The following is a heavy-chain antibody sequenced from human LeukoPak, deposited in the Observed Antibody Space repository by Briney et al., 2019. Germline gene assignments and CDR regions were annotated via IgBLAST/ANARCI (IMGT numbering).Heavy chain of an antibody. V-gene: IGHV4-34*01. CDR2: INHSGST. D-gene: IGHD4-17*01. CDR1: GGSFSDYY. CDR3: AQGHDYGDYLNWFDP. Sequence: SKTLSLTCAVYGGSFSDYYWSWIRQPPGKGLEWIGEINHSGSTNYNPSLKSRVTISVDTSKNQFSLKLSSVTAADTAVYYCAQGHDYGDYLNWFDPWGQGTLVTVSS. J-gene: IGHJ5*02.